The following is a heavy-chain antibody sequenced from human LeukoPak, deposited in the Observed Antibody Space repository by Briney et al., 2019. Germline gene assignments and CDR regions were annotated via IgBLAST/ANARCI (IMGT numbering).Heavy chain of an antibody. CDR2: INHSGST. CDR1: GGSFSGYY. J-gene: IGHJ4*02. V-gene: IGHV4-34*01. CDR3: ARAWDIVVVPAAYFDY. Sequence: PSETLSLTCAVYGGSFSGYYWSWIRQPPGKGLEWIGEINHSGSTNYNPSLKSRVTISVDTSKNQFSVKLSSVTAADTAVYYCARAWDIVVVPAAYFDYWGQGTLVTVSS. D-gene: IGHD2-2*01.